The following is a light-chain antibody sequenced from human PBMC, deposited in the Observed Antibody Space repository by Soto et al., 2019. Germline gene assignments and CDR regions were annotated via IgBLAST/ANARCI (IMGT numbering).Light chain of an antibody. J-gene: IGLJ2*01. CDR2: EVS. V-gene: IGLV2-14*01. CDR3: SSYTNNNTRI. Sequence: QSVLTQPASVSGSPGQSITISCTGTNSDIGVYKYVSWYQQFPGKAPKLMIYEVSNRPSGVSNRFSGSKSGNTASLTISGLQAEDEADYYCSSYTNNNTRIFGGGTKLTVL. CDR1: NSDIGVYKY.